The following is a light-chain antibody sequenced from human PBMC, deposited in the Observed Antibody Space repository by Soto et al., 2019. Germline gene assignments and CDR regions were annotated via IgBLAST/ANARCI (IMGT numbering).Light chain of an antibody. J-gene: IGKJ5*01. CDR2: GAS. CDR1: QSVNSN. CDR3: QQYNNWPST. V-gene: IGKV3-15*01. Sequence: EIVMTQSPATLSVSPGERATLSCRASQSVNSNLAWYQQKPGQAPRLLIHGASTRATGIPVRFGGSGSGTEFTLTISSLQSEDFAVYYCQQYNNWPSTFGQGTRLEIK.